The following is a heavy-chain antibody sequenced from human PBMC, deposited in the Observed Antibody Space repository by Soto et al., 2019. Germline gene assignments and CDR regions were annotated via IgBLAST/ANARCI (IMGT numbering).Heavy chain of an antibody. D-gene: IGHD2-2*01. Sequence: QVQLVQSGAEVKKPGSSVKVSCKASGGTFSSYTISWVRQAPGQGLEWMGRIIPILGIANYAQKFRGRVTITADKSTSTAYMELSSLRSEDTAVYYCARDLNKSGGGVVPAAMGYWGQGTLVTVSS. CDR3: ARDLNKSGGGVVPAAMGY. CDR1: GGTFSSYT. CDR2: IIPILGIA. V-gene: IGHV1-69*08. J-gene: IGHJ4*02.